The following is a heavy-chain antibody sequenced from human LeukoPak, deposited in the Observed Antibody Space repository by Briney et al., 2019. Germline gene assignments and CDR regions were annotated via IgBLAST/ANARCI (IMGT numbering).Heavy chain of an antibody. J-gene: IGHJ4*02. CDR2: ISGSGGGT. CDR1: GFTFSSYA. D-gene: IGHD4-17*01. V-gene: IGHV3-23*01. CDR3: AKDPSNYGDLYYFDY. Sequence: GGSLRLSCAASGFTFSSYAMSWVRQAPGKGLEWVSAISGSGGGTYYADSVKGRFTISRDNSKNTLYLQMNSLRAEDTAVYYCAKDPSNYGDLYYFDYWGQGTLVTVSS.